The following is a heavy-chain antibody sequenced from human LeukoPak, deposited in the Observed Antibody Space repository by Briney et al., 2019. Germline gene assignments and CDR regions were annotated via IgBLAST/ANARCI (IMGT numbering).Heavy chain of an antibody. D-gene: IGHD3-3*01. CDR2: ISYDGSKK. CDR1: GFIFSSYG. V-gene: IGHV3-30*18. J-gene: IGHJ4*02. Sequence: GGSLRLSCAGSGFIFSSYGMHWVRQAPGKGLEWVAVISYDGSKKYYADSVKGRFTISRDNSKKTLYLQMNSLRAEDTAVYYCAKDGKYYDFWSGYIFDYWGQGTLVTVSS. CDR3: AKDGKYYDFWSGYIFDY.